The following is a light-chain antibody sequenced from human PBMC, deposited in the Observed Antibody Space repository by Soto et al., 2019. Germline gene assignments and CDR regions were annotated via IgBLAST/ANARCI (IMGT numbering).Light chain of an antibody. CDR3: QSYDSSLSAPYV. J-gene: IGLJ1*01. CDR2: GNT. Sequence: QSVLTQPPSVSGAPGQRVTISCTASSSNIGAGYDVHWYQQLPGTAPKLLIYGNTNRPSGVPDRFSGSKSGTSASLAITGLQAEDEADYYCQSYDSSLSAPYVFGTGTKVTVL. V-gene: IGLV1-40*01. CDR1: SSNIGAGYD.